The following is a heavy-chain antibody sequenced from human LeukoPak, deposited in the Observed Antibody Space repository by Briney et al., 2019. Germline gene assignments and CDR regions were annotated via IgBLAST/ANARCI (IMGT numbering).Heavy chain of an antibody. J-gene: IGHJ4*02. Sequence: GGSLRLSCGASGFTFSSYWMHWVCQAPGKGLVWVSRINSDGSSTTYADSVKGRFTISRDNAKNTLDLQMNSLRADDTAVYYCVRDYYGSSFGYWGQGTLVTVSS. V-gene: IGHV3-74*01. CDR2: INSDGSST. D-gene: IGHD3-10*01. CDR1: GFTFSSYW. CDR3: VRDYYGSSFGY.